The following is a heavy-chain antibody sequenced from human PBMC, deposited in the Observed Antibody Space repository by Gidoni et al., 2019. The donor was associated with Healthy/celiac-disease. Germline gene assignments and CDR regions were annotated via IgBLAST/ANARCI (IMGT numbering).Heavy chain of an antibody. CDR2: ISSSSITI. CDR1: GVTFGSDS. V-gene: IGHV3-48*01. CDR3: ARDDGYYDDSSGYYRGGFGMDV. J-gene: IGHJ6*02. Sequence: EVQLVESGGGLVQPGGSLRLSCAASGVTFGSDSMIWVGQAPGKGLEWCSYISSSSITIYYADSVKGRFTIARDNAKNSLYLQMDSLRAEDTAVYYCARDDGYYDDSSGYYRGGFGMDVWGQGTTVTVSS. D-gene: IGHD3-22*01.